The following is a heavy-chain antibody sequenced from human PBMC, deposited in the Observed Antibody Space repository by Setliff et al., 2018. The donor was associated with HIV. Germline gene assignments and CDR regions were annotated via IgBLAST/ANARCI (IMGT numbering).Heavy chain of an antibody. CDR2: INHSEDT. CDR1: GGSLISGGYY. Sequence: SETLSLTCSVSGGSLISGGYYWSWIRQHPGKGLEWIGEINHSEDTNHNSFLKSRVTISLDMSKNQFSLNLRSVTAADTAVYYCARERDDSGDYLSLFVHWGQGALVTVSS. D-gene: IGHD4-17*01. J-gene: IGHJ4*02. CDR3: ARERDDSGDYLSLFVH. V-gene: IGHV4-61*08.